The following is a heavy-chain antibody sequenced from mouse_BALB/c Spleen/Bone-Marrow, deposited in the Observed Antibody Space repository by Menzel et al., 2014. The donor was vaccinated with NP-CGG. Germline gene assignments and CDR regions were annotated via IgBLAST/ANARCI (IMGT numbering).Heavy chain of an antibody. J-gene: IGHJ1*01. V-gene: IGHV4-1*02. Sequence: EVKVIESGGGLVQPGGSLKLSCAASGFDFSRYWMSWVRQAPGKGLEWIGEINPENSTINYTPSLKDKFIISRDNAKNTLFLQMSKVRSEDTALYYCARLNCYGNLFVWGAGTTVTVSS. CDR3: ARLNCYGNLFV. CDR1: GFDFSRYW. D-gene: IGHD1-1*01. CDR2: INPENSTI.